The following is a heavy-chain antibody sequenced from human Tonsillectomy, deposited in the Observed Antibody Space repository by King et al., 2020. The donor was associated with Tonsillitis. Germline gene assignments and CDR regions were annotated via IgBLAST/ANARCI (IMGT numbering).Heavy chain of an antibody. J-gene: IGHJ5*02. CDR2: IYSGGST. D-gene: IGHD2-2*01. Sequence: VQLVESGGGLVQPGGSLRLSCAASGFTVSSNYMSWVRQAPGKGLEWVSVIYSGGSTYYADSAKGRFTISRHNSKNTLYLQMNSLRAEDTAVYYCARTGYCSSTSCPFPWFDPWGQGTLVTVSS. CDR3: ARTGYCSSTSCPFPWFDP. CDR1: GFTVSSNY. V-gene: IGHV3-53*04.